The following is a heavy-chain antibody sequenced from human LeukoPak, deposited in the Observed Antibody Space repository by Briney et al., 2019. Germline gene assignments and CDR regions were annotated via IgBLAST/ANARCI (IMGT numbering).Heavy chain of an antibody. CDR1: GYSFTSYW. D-gene: IGHD3-10*01. J-gene: IGHJ4*02. Sequence: GESLKISCKGSGYSFTSYWIGWVRQMPGKGLEWMGIIYPGDSDTRYSPSFQGQVTISADRSISTAYLQWSSLKASDTAMYYCARLKSPVLLKKYYFDYWGQGTLVTVSS. CDR3: ARLKSPVLLKKYYFDY. V-gene: IGHV5-51*01. CDR2: IYPGDSDT.